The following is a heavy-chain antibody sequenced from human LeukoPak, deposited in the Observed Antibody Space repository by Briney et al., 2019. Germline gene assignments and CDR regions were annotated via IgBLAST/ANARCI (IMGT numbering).Heavy chain of an antibody. Sequence: PGGSLRLSCAASGFTFSSYSMNWVRQAPGKGLEWVSSISSSSSYIYYADSVKGRFTISRDNAKNSLYLQMNSLRAEDTAVYYCARDRRMVVTAILFIQRGKYYDYWGQGTLVTVSS. D-gene: IGHD2-21*02. V-gene: IGHV3-21*01. CDR3: ARDRRMVVTAILFIQRGKYYDY. CDR1: GFTFSSYS. J-gene: IGHJ4*02. CDR2: ISSSSSYI.